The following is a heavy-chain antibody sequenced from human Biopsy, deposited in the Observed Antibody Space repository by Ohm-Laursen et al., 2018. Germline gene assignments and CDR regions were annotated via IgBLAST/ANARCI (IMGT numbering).Heavy chain of an antibody. D-gene: IGHD3-16*02. V-gene: IGHV3-33*03. CDR2: IWFDGTKK. CDR3: AKDRYTGKYYYYYGMDV. Sequence: SLRLSCAASGFIFSSYGIHWVRQAPGKGLDWVAVIWFDGTKKYYADSVKGRFTISRDDSKNTVYLQMNSLRAEDTALYYCAKDRYTGKYYYYYGMDVWGQGTTVSVSS. J-gene: IGHJ6*02. CDR1: GFIFSSYG.